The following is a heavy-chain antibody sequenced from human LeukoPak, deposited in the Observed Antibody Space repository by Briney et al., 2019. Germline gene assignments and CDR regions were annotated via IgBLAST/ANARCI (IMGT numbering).Heavy chain of an antibody. CDR3: ASSIAAAGRGLNY. V-gene: IGHV4-34*01. J-gene: IGHJ4*02. D-gene: IGHD6-13*01. Sequence: SETLSLTCAVYGGSFSGYYWSWIRQPPGKGLEWIGEINHSGSTNYNPSLKSRVTISVDTSKNQFSLKLSSVTAADTAVYYCASSIAAAGRGLNYWGQGTLVTVSS. CDR2: INHSGST. CDR1: GGSFSGYY.